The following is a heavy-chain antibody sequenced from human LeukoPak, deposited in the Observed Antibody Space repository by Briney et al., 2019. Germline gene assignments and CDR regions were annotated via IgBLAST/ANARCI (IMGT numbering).Heavy chain of an antibody. V-gene: IGHV3-7*01. Sequence: GGSLRLSCAASGFTFSSYWMSWVRQAPGKGLEWVANIEQDGSEKYYVDSVKGRFTISRDNAKNSLYLQMNSLRAEDTAVYYCARGKRYYDFWSGYYGTSVGWGQGTLVTVSS. CDR1: GFTFSSYW. D-gene: IGHD3-3*01. CDR3: ARGKRYYDFWSGYYGTSVG. CDR2: IEQDGSEK. J-gene: IGHJ4*02.